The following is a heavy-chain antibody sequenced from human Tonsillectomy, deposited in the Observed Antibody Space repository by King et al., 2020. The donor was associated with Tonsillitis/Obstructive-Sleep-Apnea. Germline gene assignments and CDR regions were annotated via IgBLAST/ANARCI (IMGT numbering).Heavy chain of an antibody. CDR3: AGRVVPAALSY. V-gene: IGHV3-23*04. D-gene: IGHD2-2*01. CDR2: IRVSGAST. Sequence: VQLVESGGGLVQPGGSLRLSCAASGFTFSNYVLSWVRQVPGKGLEWVSTIRVSGASTLYADSVKGRFTISRDNSKNTLYLQMNSRRAEDTALYYCAGRVVPAALSYWAQGTLVTVSS. CDR1: GFTFSNYV. J-gene: IGHJ4*02.